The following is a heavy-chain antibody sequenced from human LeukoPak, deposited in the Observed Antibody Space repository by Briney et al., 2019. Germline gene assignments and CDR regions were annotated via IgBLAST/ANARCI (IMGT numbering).Heavy chain of an antibody. D-gene: IGHD2-21*01. J-gene: IGHJ4*02. V-gene: IGHV3-11*01. CDR1: GFNFSDFY. CDR3: ARDSIPKMATVVDS. CDR2: ISPRGRTS. Sequence: KAGGSLRLSCEASGFNFSDFYMNWIRQAPGKGLEGVAYISPRGRTSYYADSVRGRFTVSRDNAKNSLFLQMTSLSADDTAIYYYARDSIPKMATVVDSWGQGTLVIVSS.